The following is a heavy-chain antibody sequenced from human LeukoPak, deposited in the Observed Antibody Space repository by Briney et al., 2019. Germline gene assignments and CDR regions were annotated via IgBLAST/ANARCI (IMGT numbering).Heavy chain of an antibody. Sequence: PGGSLRLSCAASAFTFSDYYMSWIRQAQGEGMEWVSYISSSGSTIYYADSVKGRFTISRDNAKNSLYLQMNSLRAEDTAVYYCARDAVVVIATSGSDDAFDIWGQGTMVTVSS. V-gene: IGHV3-11*01. CDR1: AFTFSDYY. J-gene: IGHJ3*02. D-gene: IGHD2-21*01. CDR2: ISSSGSTI. CDR3: ARDAVVVIATSGSDDAFDI.